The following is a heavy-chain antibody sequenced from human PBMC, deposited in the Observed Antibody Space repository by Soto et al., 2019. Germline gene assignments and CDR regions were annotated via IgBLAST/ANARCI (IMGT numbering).Heavy chain of an antibody. J-gene: IGHJ6*02. V-gene: IGHV1-18*04. CDR1: RYAFTRYA. Sequence: ASVKVSCKASRYAFTRYAMSWGRQAPGQGLEWMGWISVHKGNTHYAQKLQGRVTMTTDTSTSTAYLELRSLRSDDTAVYYCARENWDYGMDVWGQGTTVTVSS. CDR2: ISVHKGNT. D-gene: IGHD7-27*01. CDR3: ARENWDYGMDV.